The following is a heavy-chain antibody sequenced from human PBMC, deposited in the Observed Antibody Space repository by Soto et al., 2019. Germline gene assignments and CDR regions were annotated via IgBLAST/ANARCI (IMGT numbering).Heavy chain of an antibody. Sequence: QLQLQESGPGLVKPSGTLSLTCTVSGGSISSSSYYWGWIRQPPGKGLEWIGSIYYSGSTYYNPSLKSRVTISVDTSKNKFSLKLSSVTAADTAVYYCARHGVIVVVVAIDYWGQGTLVTVSS. CDR3: ARHGVIVVVVAIDY. V-gene: IGHV4-39*01. D-gene: IGHD2-15*01. CDR2: IYYSGST. CDR1: GGSISSSSYY. J-gene: IGHJ4*02.